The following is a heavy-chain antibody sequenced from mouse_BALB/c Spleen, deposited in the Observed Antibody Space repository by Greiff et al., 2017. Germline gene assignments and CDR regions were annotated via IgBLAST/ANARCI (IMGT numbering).Heavy chain of an antibody. Sequence: LVESGGGLVKPGGSLKLSCAASGFTFSDYYMYWVRQTPEKRLEWVATISDGGSYTYYPDSVKGRFTISRDNAKNNLYLQMSSLKSEDTAMYYCARDRDYRYDGRGAWFAYWGQGTLVTVSA. CDR3: ARDRDYRYDGRGAWFAY. CDR1: GFTFSDYY. V-gene: IGHV5-4*02. CDR2: ISDGGSYT. D-gene: IGHD2-14*01. J-gene: IGHJ3*01.